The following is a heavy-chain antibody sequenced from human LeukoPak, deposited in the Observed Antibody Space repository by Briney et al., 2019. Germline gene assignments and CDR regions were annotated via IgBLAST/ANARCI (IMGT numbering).Heavy chain of an antibody. Sequence: GGSLRLSCAASGFTFSSYGMHWVRQAPGKGLEWVAVIWYDGSNKYYADSVKGRFTISRDNSKNTLYLQMNSLRAEDTAAYYCARGPLYYYDSSGSFDPWGQGTLVTVSS. CDR2: IWYDGSNK. D-gene: IGHD3-22*01. CDR1: GFTFSSYG. CDR3: ARGPLYYYDSSGSFDP. J-gene: IGHJ5*02. V-gene: IGHV3-33*01.